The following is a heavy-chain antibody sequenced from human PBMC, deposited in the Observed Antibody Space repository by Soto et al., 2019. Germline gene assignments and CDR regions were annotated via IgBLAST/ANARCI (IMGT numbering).Heavy chain of an antibody. Sequence: SETLSLTCTVSGGSVSSNSYSWGWIRQPPGKGLEWIGYIYYSGSTNYNPSLKSRVTISVDTSKNQFSLKLSSVTAADTAVYYCARAEYSYGTGFYYYGMDVWGQGTTVTVSS. J-gene: IGHJ6*02. D-gene: IGHD5-18*01. CDR3: ARAEYSYGTGFYYYGMDV. CDR2: IYYSGST. V-gene: IGHV4-61*01. CDR1: GGSVSSNSYS.